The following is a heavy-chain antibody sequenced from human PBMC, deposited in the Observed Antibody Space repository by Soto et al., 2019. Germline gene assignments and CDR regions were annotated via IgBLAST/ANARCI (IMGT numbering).Heavy chain of an antibody. V-gene: IGHV4-34*01. D-gene: IGHD6-13*01. J-gene: IGHJ6*03. Sequence: QVQLQQWGAGLLKPSETLSLTCAVYGGSFSGYYWSWIRQPPGKGLEWIGEINHSGSTNYNPSLTSRVTISVDTSKNQFSLKLSSLTAAATAVYYCARGNGVAAAGPVNYYYYYTDVWGKGTTVTVSS. CDR1: GGSFSGYY. CDR3: ARGNGVAAAGPVNYYYYYTDV. CDR2: INHSGST.